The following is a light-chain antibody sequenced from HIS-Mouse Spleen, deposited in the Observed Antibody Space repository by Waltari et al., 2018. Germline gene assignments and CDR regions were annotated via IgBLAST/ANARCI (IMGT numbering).Light chain of an antibody. V-gene: IGKV3-20*01. CDR2: GAS. Sequence: DIVLTQSPGTLSLSPGERATLPCRASQSVSSSYLAWYQQKPGQAPRLLIYGASSRATGIPDRFSGSGSGTDFTLTISRLGPEDFAVYYCQQYGSSPYTFGQGTKLEIK. CDR1: QSVSSSY. CDR3: QQYGSSPYT. J-gene: IGKJ2*01.